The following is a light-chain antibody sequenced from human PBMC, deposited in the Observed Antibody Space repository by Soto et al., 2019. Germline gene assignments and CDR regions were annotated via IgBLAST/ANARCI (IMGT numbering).Light chain of an antibody. CDR2: DVN. CDR1: SSDVGGYNY. CDR3: CSHAATYTWV. Sequence: QSALTQPRSVSGSPGQSVTISCTGTSSDVGGYNYVSWYQHHPGKAPKLIIYDVNKRPSGVPDRFSGSRSGNTASLTISGLQAEDEAHYYCCSHAATYTWVFGGGTKVTVL. V-gene: IGLV2-11*01. J-gene: IGLJ3*02.